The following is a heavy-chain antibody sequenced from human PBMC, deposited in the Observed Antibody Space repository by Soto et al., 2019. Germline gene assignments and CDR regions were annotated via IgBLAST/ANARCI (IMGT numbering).Heavy chain of an antibody. CDR1: GGAISSGPYS. J-gene: IGHJ6*02. Sequence: QLQLQESGPGLMKPSETLSLTCTVSGGAISSGPYSWGWIPQPPGKGLEWIGTFYYSGSTNYNPSLESRDTISVDTSKNQFSLKVSSVTAADTAVYYCARLGGYCSSTSCYGYYGMDVWGQGTTVTVSS. V-gene: IGHV4-39*01. D-gene: IGHD2-2*01. CDR2: FYYSGST. CDR3: ARLGGYCSSTSCYGYYGMDV.